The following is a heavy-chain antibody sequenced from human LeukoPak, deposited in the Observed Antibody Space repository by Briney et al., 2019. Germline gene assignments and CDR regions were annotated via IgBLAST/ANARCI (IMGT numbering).Heavy chain of an antibody. CDR2: INPNSGGT. CDR3: ARNEYSSSWYWFDP. V-gene: IGHV1-2*02. J-gene: IGHJ5*02. Sequence: ASVKVSCKASGYTFTDYFMHWVRQAPGQGLEWMGWINPNSGGTNYAQKFQGRVTMTRDTSISTAYMELSRLRSDDTAVYYCARNEYSSSWYWFDPWGQGTLVTVSS. CDR1: GYTFTDYF. D-gene: IGHD6-13*01.